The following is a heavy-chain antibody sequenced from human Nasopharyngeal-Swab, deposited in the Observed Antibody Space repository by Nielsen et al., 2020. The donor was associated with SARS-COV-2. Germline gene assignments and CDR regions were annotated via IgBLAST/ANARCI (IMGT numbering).Heavy chain of an antibody. V-gene: IGHV4-39*01. D-gene: IGHD1-26*01. CDR3: ASYYVGVDGQKRFDD. J-gene: IGHJ4*02. CDR1: GGSVSDTDYF. CDR2: IDYRRRT. Sequence: SETLSLTCTVSGGSVSDTDYFWGWIRQPPVTGLEWIGNIDYRRRTFYNPSLKSRVSISVDMCKNQFSLNLHSVTAADTGVYYCASYYVGVDGQKRFDDWGQGTLVTVSS.